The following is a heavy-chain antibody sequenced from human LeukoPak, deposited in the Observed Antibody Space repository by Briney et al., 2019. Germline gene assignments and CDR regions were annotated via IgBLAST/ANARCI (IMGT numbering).Heavy chain of an antibody. Sequence: PGGSLRLXCAASGFTFSSYWMHWVRQAPGKGLVWVSRINSDGSSTSYADSVKGRFTISRDNAKNTLYLQMNSLRAEDTAVYYCARGPHYYDKSVAFDIWGQGTMVTVSS. D-gene: IGHD3-22*01. J-gene: IGHJ3*02. V-gene: IGHV3-74*01. CDR2: INSDGSST. CDR3: ARGPHYYDKSVAFDI. CDR1: GFTFSSYW.